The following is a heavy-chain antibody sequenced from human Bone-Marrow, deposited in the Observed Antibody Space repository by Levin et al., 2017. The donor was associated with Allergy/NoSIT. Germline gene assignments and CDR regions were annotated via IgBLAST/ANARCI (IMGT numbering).Heavy chain of an antibody. CDR2: ISGSGGRT. J-gene: IGHJ4*02. Sequence: GGSLRLSCAASGFTFSTYAMSWVRQAPGKGLEWVSGISGSGGRTYHADSVKGRFTISRDNSKNTLYLQMNSLRAEDTAVYYCAKEESAAGNYFDYWGQGTLVTVSS. CDR3: AKEESAAGNYFDY. D-gene: IGHD6-13*01. V-gene: IGHV3-23*01. CDR1: GFTFSTYA.